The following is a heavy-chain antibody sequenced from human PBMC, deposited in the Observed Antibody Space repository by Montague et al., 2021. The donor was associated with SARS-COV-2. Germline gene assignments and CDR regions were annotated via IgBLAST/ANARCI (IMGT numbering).Heavy chain of an antibody. Sequence: SETPSLTCTVSGDSISNYYWNWIRQPPGKGLEWIGYIYYNGSTNYNPSLKSRVTISGDTSKNQLSLKVRSVTAADTAVYYCARGGLKGADYFYFGLDVWGQGTTVTVSS. CDR2: IYYNGST. J-gene: IGHJ6*02. CDR1: GDSISNYY. V-gene: IGHV4-59*01. CDR3: ARGGLKGADYFYFGLDV.